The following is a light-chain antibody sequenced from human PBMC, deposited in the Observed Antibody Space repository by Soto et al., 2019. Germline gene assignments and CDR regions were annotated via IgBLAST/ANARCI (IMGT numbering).Light chain of an antibody. J-gene: IGLJ2*01. CDR1: NSNIGAGFD. CDR2: RNN. CDR3: QSFWV. Sequence: QSVLTQPPSVSGAPGQRVTISCTGSNSNIGAGFDVHWYQQFPGTAPKLLIYRNNQRPSGVPDRFSGSKSGTSASLAINGLQAEDEADYYCQSFWVFGGGTKLTVL. V-gene: IGLV1-40*01.